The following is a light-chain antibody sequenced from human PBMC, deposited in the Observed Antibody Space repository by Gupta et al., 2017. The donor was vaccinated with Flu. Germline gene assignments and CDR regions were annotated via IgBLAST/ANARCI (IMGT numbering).Light chain of an antibody. CDR3: KQDTPTPGT. Sequence: LGERATINCKGSQRVLYSSNKKNYLDWYQHKPGQPPRLLIYWGSTRASGVPDRFSGSGSGTDFALKISRLQAEDVGVYYCKQDTPTPGTFGQGTKVEIK. CDR2: WGS. J-gene: IGKJ1*01. V-gene: IGKV4-1*01. CDR1: QRVLYSSNKKNY.